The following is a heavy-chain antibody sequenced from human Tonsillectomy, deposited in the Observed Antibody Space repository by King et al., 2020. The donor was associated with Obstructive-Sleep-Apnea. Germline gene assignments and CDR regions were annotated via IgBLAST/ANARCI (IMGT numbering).Heavy chain of an antibody. CDR2: IYYSGST. CDR3: AREIVVVVATPEYFQH. J-gene: IGHJ1*01. V-gene: IGHV4-39*07. CDR1: GGSISSSSYY. Sequence: QLQESGPGLVKPSETLSLTCTVSGGSISSSSYYWGWIRQPPGKGLEWIGSIYYSGSTYYNPSLKSRVTISVDTSTNQSSLRLSSVTAADTAVYYCAREIVVVVATPEYFQHWGQGTLVTVSS. D-gene: IGHD2-15*01.